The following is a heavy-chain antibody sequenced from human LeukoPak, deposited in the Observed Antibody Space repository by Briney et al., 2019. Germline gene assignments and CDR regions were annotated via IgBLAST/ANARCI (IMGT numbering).Heavy chain of an antibody. V-gene: IGHV4-59*08. CDR3: ATNAGPAALDAVDI. J-gene: IGHJ3*02. Sequence: SETLSLTCTVSGDSISNHYWSWIRQPPGKGLEWIGYIDYSGSTKYKPSLKSRVTVSLDSSKTQFSLKVSSVTAADTAVYYCATNAGPAALDAVDIWGQGTMATVSS. CDR1: GDSISNHY. D-gene: IGHD2-2*01. CDR2: IDYSGST.